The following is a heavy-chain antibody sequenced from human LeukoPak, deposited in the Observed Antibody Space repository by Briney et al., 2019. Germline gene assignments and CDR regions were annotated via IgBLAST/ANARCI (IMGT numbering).Heavy chain of an antibody. V-gene: IGHV3-23*01. CDR3: ARHDSFIPY. CDR1: GFTFSDYA. CDR2: ISDSGGST. D-gene: IGHD3-16*02. Sequence: GGSLRLSCVASGFTFSDYAMSWVRQAPGKGLEWVSGISDSGGSTYYADSVKGRRTISRDNSKNTVSLQMNNLRAEDTAVYFCARHDSFIPYWGQGTLVTVTS. J-gene: IGHJ4*02.